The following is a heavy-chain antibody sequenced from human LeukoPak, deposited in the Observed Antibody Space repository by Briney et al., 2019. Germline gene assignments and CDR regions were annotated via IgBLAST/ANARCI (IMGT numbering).Heavy chain of an antibody. CDR2: IYWDDDE. CDR1: GFSLVTSGVG. D-gene: IGHD3-22*01. V-gene: IGHV2-5*02. Sequence: SGRTLGNPPPTLTLTCSFSGFSLVTSGVGVGWIRQPPGNALEWLALIYWDDDERYSPYLTTRLTITKDTSKNQVVLTMTNMGPVGTGTYYCAHSSSGHNDVFDIWGQGTRVTVSS. J-gene: IGHJ3*02. CDR3: AHSSSGHNDVFDI.